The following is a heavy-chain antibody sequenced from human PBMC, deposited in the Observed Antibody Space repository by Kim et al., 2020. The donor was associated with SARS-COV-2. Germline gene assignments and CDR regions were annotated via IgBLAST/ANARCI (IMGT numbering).Heavy chain of an antibody. CDR3: ARVSTAMVTLYYYYYMDV. J-gene: IGHJ6*03. D-gene: IGHD5-18*01. Sequence: SETLSLTCTVSGGSISSYYWSWIRQPPGKGLEWIGYIYYSGSTNYNPSLKSRVTISVDTSKNQFSLKLSSVTAADTAVYYCARVSTAMVTLYYYYYMDVWGKGTTVTVSS. CDR2: IYYSGST. V-gene: IGHV4-59*01. CDR1: GGSISSYY.